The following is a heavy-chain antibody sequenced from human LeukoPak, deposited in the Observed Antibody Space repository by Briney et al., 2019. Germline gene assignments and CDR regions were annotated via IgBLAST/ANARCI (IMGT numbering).Heavy chain of an antibody. CDR3: ARAAGYYAPFDN. Sequence: GGPLRLSCAASGFTFSAYNVYWVRRAPAKGLEWVSYCSRSSTTIYYADFVKGRFTISRDDATNSLFLQMHSLRDEDSAVYYCARAAGYYAPFDNWGQGTLVTVSS. J-gene: IGHJ4*02. CDR1: GFTFSAYN. CDR2: CSRSSTTI. D-gene: IGHD2-15*01. V-gene: IGHV3-48*02.